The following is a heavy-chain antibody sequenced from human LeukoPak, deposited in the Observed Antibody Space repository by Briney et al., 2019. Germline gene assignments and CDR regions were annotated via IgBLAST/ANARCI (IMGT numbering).Heavy chain of an antibody. V-gene: IGHV6-1*01. CDR3: AREELRYSSSWRWFDP. Sequence: SQTLSLTCAISGDSVSSNSAAWNWIRQPPSRGLEWLGRTYYRSKWYNDYAVSVKSRITINPDTSKNQFSLQLNSVTPEDTAVYYCAREELRYSSSWRWFDPWGQGTLVTVSS. D-gene: IGHD6-13*01. J-gene: IGHJ5*02. CDR1: GDSVSSNSAA. CDR2: TYYRSKWYN.